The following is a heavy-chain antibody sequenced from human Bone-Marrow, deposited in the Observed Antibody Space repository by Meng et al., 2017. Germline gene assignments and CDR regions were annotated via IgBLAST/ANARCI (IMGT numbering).Heavy chain of an antibody. CDR3: ARSRIQLWLFSAFGDDY. D-gene: IGHD5-18*01. Sequence: ASVKVSCKASGYTFTSYAMNWVRQAPGQGLEWMGWINTNTGNPTYAQGFTGRFVFSLDTSVSTAYLQISSLKAEDTAVYYCARSRIQLWLFSAFGDDYWGQGTRVTVSS. CDR1: GYTFTSYA. CDR2: INTNTGNP. V-gene: IGHV7-4-1*02. J-gene: IGHJ4*02.